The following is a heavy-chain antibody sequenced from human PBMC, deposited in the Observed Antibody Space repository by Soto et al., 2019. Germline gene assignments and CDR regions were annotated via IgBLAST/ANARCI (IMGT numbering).Heavy chain of an antibody. CDR3: AKDPRQWLKGGYFDY. CDR2: ISGSGGST. Sequence: GGSLRLSCAASGFPFNSYAMSWVRQSPGHWLKWVSAISGSGGSTYYADSVKGRFTISRDNSTNTLYLQINSLRAEDTALYYCAKDPRQWLKGGYFDYWGQGTLVTVSS. J-gene: IGHJ4*02. V-gene: IGHV3-23*01. CDR1: GFPFNSYA. D-gene: IGHD6-19*01.